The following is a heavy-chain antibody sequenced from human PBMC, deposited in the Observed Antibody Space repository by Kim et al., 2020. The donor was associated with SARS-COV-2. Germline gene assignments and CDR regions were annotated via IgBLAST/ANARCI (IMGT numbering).Heavy chain of an antibody. CDR1: GFTFDDYA. D-gene: IGHD3-10*01. Sequence: GGSLRLSCAASGFTFDDYAMHWVRQAPGKGLEWVSGISWNSGSIGYADSVKGRFTISRDNAKNSLYLQMNSLRAEDTALYYCAKAGSDPYYFDYWGQGTLVTVSS. CDR2: ISWNSGSI. CDR3: AKAGSDPYYFDY. J-gene: IGHJ4*02. V-gene: IGHV3-9*01.